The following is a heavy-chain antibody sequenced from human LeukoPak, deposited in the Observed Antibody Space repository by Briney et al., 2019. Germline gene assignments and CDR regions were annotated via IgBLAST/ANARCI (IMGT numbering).Heavy chain of an antibody. V-gene: IGHV4-34*01. Sequence: SETLSLTCAVYGGSFSGYYWSWIRQPPGKGLEWIGEINHSGSTNYNPSLKSRVTISVDTSKNQFSLKLSSVTAADTAVYYCATGGRRRAVPVYWGQGTLVTVSS. CDR2: INHSGST. CDR3: ATGGRRRAVPVY. J-gene: IGHJ4*02. CDR1: GGSFSGYY. D-gene: IGHD2-15*01.